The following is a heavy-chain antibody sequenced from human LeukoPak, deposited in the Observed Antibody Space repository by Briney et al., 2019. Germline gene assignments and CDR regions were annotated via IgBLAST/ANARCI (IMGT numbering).Heavy chain of an antibody. CDR2: ISGSGGST. J-gene: IGHJ3*02. V-gene: IGHV3-23*01. D-gene: IGHD3-22*01. CDR1: GFTFSSYA. CDR3: ARSPDSMIVVARAFDI. Sequence: GGSLRLSCAASGFTFSSYAMSWVRQAPGKGLEWVSAISGSGGSTYYADSVKGRFTISRDNSKNTLYLQLNSLRAEDTAVYYCARSPDSMIVVARAFDIWGQGTMVTVSS.